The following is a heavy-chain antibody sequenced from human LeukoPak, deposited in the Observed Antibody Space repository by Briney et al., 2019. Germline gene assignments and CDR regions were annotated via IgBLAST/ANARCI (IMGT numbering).Heavy chain of an antibody. Sequence: GESLKISCKGSGYSFTSYWIGWVRQMPGKGLEWMGIIYPGDSDTRYSPSFQGHVPLSADKSISTAYLQWRSLKSSDTAMYYCARTKEEFWSGYYNGDSFDIWSQRTMVTVSS. CDR1: GYSFTSYW. CDR3: ARTKEEFWSGYYNGDSFDI. D-gene: IGHD3-3*01. J-gene: IGHJ3*02. V-gene: IGHV5-51*01. CDR2: IYPGDSDT.